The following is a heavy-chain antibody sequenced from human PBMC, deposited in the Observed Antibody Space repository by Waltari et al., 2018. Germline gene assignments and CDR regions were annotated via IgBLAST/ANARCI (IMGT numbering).Heavy chain of an antibody. D-gene: IGHD3-3*01. Sequence: EVQLVESGGGLVQPGGSLRLSCAASGFTFSSYEMNWVRQAPGKGLAWVSYLSSRGGTRYYADSGKVRFTISRDNAKNSLNLQMNSLRAEDTAVYYCAREGFVEWLGPVIDYFDYWGQGTLVTVSS. V-gene: IGHV3-48*03. J-gene: IGHJ4*02. CDR1: GFTFSSYE. CDR2: LSSRGGTR. CDR3: AREGFVEWLGPVIDYFDY.